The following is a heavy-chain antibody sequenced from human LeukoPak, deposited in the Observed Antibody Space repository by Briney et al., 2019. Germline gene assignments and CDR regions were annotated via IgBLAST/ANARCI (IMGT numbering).Heavy chain of an antibody. CDR2: IIPIFGTA. CDR3: ARDLLGLGLAAAGTENWFDP. Sequence: SVKVSCKASGGTFSSYAISWVRQAPGQGLEWMGRIIPIFGTANYAQKFQGRVTITTDESTSTAYMELSSMRSEDTAVYYCARDLLGLGLAAAGTENWFDPWGQGTLVTVSS. J-gene: IGHJ5*02. D-gene: IGHD6-13*01. V-gene: IGHV1-69*05. CDR1: GGTFSSYA.